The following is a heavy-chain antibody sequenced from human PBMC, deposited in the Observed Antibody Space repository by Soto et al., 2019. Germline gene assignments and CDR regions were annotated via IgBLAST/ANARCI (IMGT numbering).Heavy chain of an antibody. J-gene: IGHJ2*01. V-gene: IGHV3-30-3*01. D-gene: IGHD4-4*01. CDR1: GFTFSTSA. CDR3: ARPLWRDDYNWGYFDL. CDR2: ISYDGSNK. Sequence: GGSLRLSCAASGFTFSTSAMHWVRQAPGKGLEWVAVISYDGSNKYYADSVKGRFTISRDNSKNTLYLQMNSLRLEDTAVYYCARPLWRDDYNWGYFDLWGRGTLVTVSS.